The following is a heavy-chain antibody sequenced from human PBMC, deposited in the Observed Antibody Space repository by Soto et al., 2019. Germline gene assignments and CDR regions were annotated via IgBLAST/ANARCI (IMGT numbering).Heavy chain of an antibody. CDR2: IRSKAYGETT. V-gene: IGHV3-49*05. Sequence: EVRLVESGGGLAKPGRSLRLSCITSGFIFGDYSMSWFRQAPGEGLEWVACIRSKAYGETTEYAASVKGRFTISRDDSKDIAYLQVNSLKTEDTAVYYCSRNSDSAFVQAVDFDYWGQGTPVTVSS. CDR3: SRNSDSAFVQAVDFDY. J-gene: IGHJ4*02. D-gene: IGHD4-4*01. CDR1: GFIFGDYS.